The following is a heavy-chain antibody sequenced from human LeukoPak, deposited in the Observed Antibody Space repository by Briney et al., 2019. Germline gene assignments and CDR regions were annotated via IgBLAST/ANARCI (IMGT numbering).Heavy chain of an antibody. D-gene: IGHD4-23*01. V-gene: IGHV3-66*01. J-gene: IGHJ5*02. CDR3: ARGGYGGNCFDP. Sequence: GGSLRLSCAASGFSVSEKYMSWVRQAPGKGLEWVSITYSDLNTFYADSVKGRFTISRDNSKNTLYLQMNSLRAEDTAVYYCARGGYGGNCFDPWGQGTLVTVSS. CDR1: GFSVSEKY. CDR2: TYSDLNT.